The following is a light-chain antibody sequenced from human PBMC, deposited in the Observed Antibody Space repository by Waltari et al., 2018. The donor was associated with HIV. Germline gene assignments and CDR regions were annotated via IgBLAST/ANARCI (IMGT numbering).Light chain of an antibody. V-gene: IGLV2-8*01. Sequence: QSALTQPPSASGSPGQSVTISCTGTSSDVGRYDYVSWYQPHPGKAPKLLIYEVNKPPSGVPDRFSGSKSGNTASLTVSGLQAEDEAEYSCTSYAGINPVAFGGGTKLTVL. CDR3: TSYAGINPVA. CDR2: EVN. CDR1: SSDVGRYDY. J-gene: IGLJ2*01.